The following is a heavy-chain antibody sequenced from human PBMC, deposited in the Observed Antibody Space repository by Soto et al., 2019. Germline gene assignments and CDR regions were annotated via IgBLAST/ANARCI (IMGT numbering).Heavy chain of an antibody. D-gene: IGHD1-26*01. CDR3: AKAPGRYYYYGMDV. CDR2: ISWDGGST. Sequence: GGSLRLSCAASGFTFDDYTMHWVRQAPGKGLEWVSLISWDGGSTYYADSVKGRFTISRDNSKNSLYLQMNSLRTEDTALYYCAKAPGRYYYYGMDVWGQGTTVTVSS. V-gene: IGHV3-43*01. J-gene: IGHJ6*02. CDR1: GFTFDDYT.